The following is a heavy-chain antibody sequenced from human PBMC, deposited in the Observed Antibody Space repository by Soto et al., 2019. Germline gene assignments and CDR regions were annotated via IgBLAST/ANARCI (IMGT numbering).Heavy chain of an antibody. CDR2: IDGDGSTT. V-gene: IGHV3-74*01. D-gene: IGHD3-10*01. CDR1: GFTFSSSW. CDR3: TTTRAVRALDI. J-gene: IGHJ3*02. Sequence: SLRLSCASSGFTFSSSWMHYVRQAPGQRLLWVSRIDGDGSTTNYADSVKGRFTISRANAKNTLNLQMNSLRAEDTAVYYCTTTRAVRALDIWGQGTMVTVSS.